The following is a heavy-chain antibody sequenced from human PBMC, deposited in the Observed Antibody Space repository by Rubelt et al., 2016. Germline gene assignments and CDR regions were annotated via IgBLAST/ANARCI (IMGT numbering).Heavy chain of an antibody. V-gene: IGHV4-34*01. CDR1: GSFSGYY. CDR3: ARHRLRPGPII. D-gene: IGHD5/OR15-5a*01. J-gene: IGHJ3*02. CDR2: INHSGST. Sequence: GSFSGYYWSWIRQPPGKGLEWIGEINHSGSTNYNPSLKSRVTISVDTSKNQFSLKLSSVTAADTAVYYCARHRLRPGPIIWGQGTMVTVSS.